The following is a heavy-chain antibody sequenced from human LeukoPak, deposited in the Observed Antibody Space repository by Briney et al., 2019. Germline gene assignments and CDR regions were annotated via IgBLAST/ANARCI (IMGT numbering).Heavy chain of an antibody. J-gene: IGHJ5*02. CDR1: GFTFSSYG. V-gene: IGHV3-30*02. D-gene: IGHD4-17*01. CDR2: IRYDGSNK. CDR3: AKDSLYGDYYNWFDP. Sequence: TGGSLRLSCAASGFTFSSYGMHWVRQAPGKGLEGVAFIRYDGSNKYYADSVKGRFTISRDNSKNTLYLQMNSLRAEDTAVYYCAKDSLYGDYYNWFDPWGQGTLVTVSS.